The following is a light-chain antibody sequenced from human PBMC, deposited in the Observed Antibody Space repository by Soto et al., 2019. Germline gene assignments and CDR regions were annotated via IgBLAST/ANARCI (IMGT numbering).Light chain of an antibody. CDR2: GAS. CDR1: QSVSSSY. J-gene: IGKJ1*01. Sequence: EIVFSQSPGTLSLSPGERATLSGRASQSVSSSYLAWYQQKPGQAPRLLIDGASSRATGIPDRFSGSGSGTDFTLTISRLEPEDFAVYYCQQYGSSPRTCGQGTKVDIK. V-gene: IGKV3-20*01. CDR3: QQYGSSPRT.